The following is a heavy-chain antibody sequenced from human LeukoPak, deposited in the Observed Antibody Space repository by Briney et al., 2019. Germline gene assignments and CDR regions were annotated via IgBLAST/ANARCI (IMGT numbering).Heavy chain of an antibody. D-gene: IGHD2-15*01. CDR3: AKDDCSGGSCYSAN. V-gene: IGHV3-23*01. J-gene: IGHJ4*02. CDR1: GFTFSSYA. Sequence: GGSLRFSCAASGFTFSSYAMSWVGQAPGKGLEWASAISGSGGSTYYADSAKGRFTISRDNSKNTLYLQMNSLRAEDTAVYYCAKDDCSGGSCYSANWGQGTLVTVSS. CDR2: ISGSGGST.